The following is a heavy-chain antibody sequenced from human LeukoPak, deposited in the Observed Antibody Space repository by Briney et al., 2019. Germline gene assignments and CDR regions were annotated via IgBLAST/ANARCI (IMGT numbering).Heavy chain of an antibody. J-gene: IGHJ4*02. D-gene: IGHD1-26*01. CDR2: ISYSGVVK. Sequence: PGGSLRLSCTASGYMFSDYGMHWVRQAPGKGLEWLSVISYSGVVKFYADSVKGRFTISRDNSKNTVYLQMNSLRAEDTAVYYCAGDGGYALDYWGQGTLVTVSS. CDR1: GYMFSDYG. CDR3: AGDGGYALDY. V-gene: IGHV3-33*08.